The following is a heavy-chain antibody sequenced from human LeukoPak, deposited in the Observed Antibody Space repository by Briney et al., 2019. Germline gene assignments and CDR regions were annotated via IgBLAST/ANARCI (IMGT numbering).Heavy chain of an antibody. J-gene: IGHJ6*03. Sequence: SETLSLTCTVSGGSISSYYWSWIRQPPGKGLEWIGYIYYSGSTNYNPSLKSRVTISVDTSKNQFSLKLSSVTAADTAVYYCARGDSSSPYYYYYYMDVWGKGTTVTVSS. D-gene: IGHD6-6*01. V-gene: IGHV4-59*01. CDR2: IYYSGST. CDR1: GGSISSYY. CDR3: ARGDSSSPYYYYYYMDV.